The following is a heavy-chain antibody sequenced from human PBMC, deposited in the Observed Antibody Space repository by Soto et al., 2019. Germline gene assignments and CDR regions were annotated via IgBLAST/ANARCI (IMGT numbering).Heavy chain of an antibody. V-gene: IGHV3-23*01. Sequence: EVQLLESGGGLVQPGGSLTLSCAASGFTFSDYPMTWVRRPPGQGLEWVSTVDSGDSAYYSDSVKGRFRISRDNSKSTLYLQMNSLRAEDTAVYYCAKAPHYYDSSGYFDYWGQGTLVTVSS. J-gene: IGHJ4*02. CDR1: GFTFSDYP. D-gene: IGHD3-22*01. CDR3: AKAPHYYDSSGYFDY. CDR2: VDSGDSA.